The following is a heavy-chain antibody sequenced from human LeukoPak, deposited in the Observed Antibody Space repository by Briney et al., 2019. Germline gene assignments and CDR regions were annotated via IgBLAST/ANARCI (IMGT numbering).Heavy chain of an antibody. D-gene: IGHD2-15*01. CDR2: ISGSGGST. Sequence: PGGSLRLSCAASGFTFSSYAMSWVRQAPGKGLEWVSAISGSGGSTYYADSLKGRFTISRDNAKNSLYLQMNSLRAEDTAVYYCARDDKGVAKAFDIWGQGTMVTVSS. CDR3: ARDDKGVAKAFDI. CDR1: GFTFSSYA. V-gene: IGHV3-23*01. J-gene: IGHJ3*02.